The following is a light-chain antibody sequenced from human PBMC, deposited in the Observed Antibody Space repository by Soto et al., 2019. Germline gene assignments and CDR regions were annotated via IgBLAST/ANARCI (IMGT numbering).Light chain of an antibody. V-gene: IGLV2-8*01. Sequence: QSALTQPPSASGSPGQSVTISCTGTSGDVGGYNCVSWYQQHPGKAPQLMIYEVTKRPSGVPDRFSGSKSGNTASLTVSGLQAEDEADYYCSSYAGSNTVLFGGGTKLTVL. CDR1: SGDVGGYNC. CDR2: EVT. CDR3: SSYAGSNTVL. J-gene: IGLJ2*01.